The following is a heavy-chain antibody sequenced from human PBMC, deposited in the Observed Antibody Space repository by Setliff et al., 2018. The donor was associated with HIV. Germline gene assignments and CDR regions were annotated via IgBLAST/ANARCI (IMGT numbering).Heavy chain of an antibody. D-gene: IGHD4-17*01. Sequence: SETLSLTCTVSDSGTYYWSWIRQPAGKGLEWIGRVSSRGDTNFNPSLKSRVTMSVDTSKNQFSLKLTSVTASDTAVYYCARAAAGNTGPFDLWGQGSPVTVS. CDR1: DSGTYY. V-gene: IGHV4-4*07. CDR2: VSSRGDT. J-gene: IGHJ4*02. CDR3: ARAAAGNTGPFDL.